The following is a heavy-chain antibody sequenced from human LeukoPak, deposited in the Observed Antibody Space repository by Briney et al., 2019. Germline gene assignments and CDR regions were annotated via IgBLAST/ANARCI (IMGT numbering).Heavy chain of an antibody. CDR3: ARDRGAYSSSWYY. CDR1: GFTFSSYA. CDR2: ISGSGGST. Sequence: GGSLRLSCAASGFTFSSYAMSWVRQAPGKGLEWVSAISGSGGSTYYADSVKGRFTISRDNAKNSLYLQMNSLRAEDTAVYYCARDRGAYSSSWYYWGQGTLVTVSS. V-gene: IGHV3-23*01. D-gene: IGHD6-13*01. J-gene: IGHJ4*02.